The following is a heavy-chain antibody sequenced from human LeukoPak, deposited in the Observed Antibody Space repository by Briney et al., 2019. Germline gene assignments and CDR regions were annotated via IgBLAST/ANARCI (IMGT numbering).Heavy chain of an antibody. Sequence: PGGSLRLSCAASGFTVSSDYMYWVRQAPGKGLEWVSVIYSGGRTHYADSVKGRFTISRDNAKKSLYLQMNSLRAEDMALYYCAKDMAPTFDAFDIWGQGTMVTFSS. D-gene: IGHD3-10*01. J-gene: IGHJ3*02. V-gene: IGHV3-53*05. CDR1: GFTVSSDY. CDR2: IYSGGRT. CDR3: AKDMAPTFDAFDI.